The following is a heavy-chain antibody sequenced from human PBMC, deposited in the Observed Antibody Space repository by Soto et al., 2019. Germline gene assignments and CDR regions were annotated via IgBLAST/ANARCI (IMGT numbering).Heavy chain of an antibody. D-gene: IGHD3-9*01. Sequence: QITLKESGPTLVKPTQTLTLTCTFSGFSLSTSGVSVGWIRQPPGKALEWLALIYWNADKRYSPSLKSRLTITKDTSKNQVVLTMTNMDPVDTATYYCAHIKDILTGYFRTLDYWGQGTLVTVSS. CDR3: AHIKDILTGYFRTLDY. CDR1: GFSLSTSGVS. CDR2: IYWNADK. J-gene: IGHJ4*02. V-gene: IGHV2-5*01.